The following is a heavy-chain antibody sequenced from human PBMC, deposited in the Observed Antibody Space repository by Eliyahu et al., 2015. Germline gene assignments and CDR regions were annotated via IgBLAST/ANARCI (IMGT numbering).Heavy chain of an antibody. CDR3: AHSQNWYSSGWYRRPFFRY. CDR2: IYWDDDK. D-gene: IGHD6-19*01. J-gene: IGHJ4*02. V-gene: IGHV2-5*02. CDR1: GFSLSTSGVG. Sequence: QITLKESGPTLVKPTQTLTLTCTFSGFSLSTSGVGVGWIRQPPGKALEWLALIYWDDDKRYSPSLKSRLTITKDTSKNQVVLTMTNMDPVDTATYYCAHSQNWYSSGWYRRPFFRYWGQGTLVTVSS.